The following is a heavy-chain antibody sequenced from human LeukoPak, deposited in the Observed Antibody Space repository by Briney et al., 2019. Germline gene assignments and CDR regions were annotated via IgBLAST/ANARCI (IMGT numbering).Heavy chain of an antibody. J-gene: IGHJ4*02. CDR3: AKDQADYFDGSGSYFDH. CDR1: GFTFSSYG. CDR2: IWYDGSNK. V-gene: IGHV3-33*06. Sequence: GGSLRLSCAASGFTFSSYGMHWVRQAPGKGLEWVAVIWYDGSNKYYADSVKGRCTISRDNSKNILYLQVSNLRAEDTAIYYCAKDQADYFDGSGSYFDHWGQGTLVTVSS. D-gene: IGHD3-22*01.